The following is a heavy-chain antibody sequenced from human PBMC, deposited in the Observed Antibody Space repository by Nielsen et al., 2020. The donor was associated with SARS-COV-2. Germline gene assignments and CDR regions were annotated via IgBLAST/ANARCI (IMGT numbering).Heavy chain of an antibody. CDR3: ARDYYGDYLDAFDI. J-gene: IGHJ3*02. CDR1: GGSISSGGYY. D-gene: IGHD4-17*01. V-gene: IGHV4-31*03. CDR2: IYYSGST. Sequence: SETLSLTCTVSGGSISSGGYYWSWIRQHPGKGLEWIGYIYYSGSTYYNPSLKSRVTISLDTSKNQFSVILSSVTAADTAVYYCARDYYGDYLDAFDIWGQGTMVTVSS.